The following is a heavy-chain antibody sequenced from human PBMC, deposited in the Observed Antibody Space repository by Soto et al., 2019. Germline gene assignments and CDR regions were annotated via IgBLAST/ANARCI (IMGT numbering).Heavy chain of an antibody. CDR2: ISYDGSNK. J-gene: IGHJ4*02. D-gene: IGHD3-10*01. CDR1: GFTFSSYG. V-gene: IGHV3-30*18. Sequence: QVQLVESGGGVVQPGRSLRLSCAASGFTFSSYGMHWVRQAPGKGLEWVAVISYDGSNKYYADSVKGRFTISRDNSKNTLYLQMNSLRAEDTAVYYCAKGRRFGELYPDYWGQGTLVTVSS. CDR3: AKGRRFGELYPDY.